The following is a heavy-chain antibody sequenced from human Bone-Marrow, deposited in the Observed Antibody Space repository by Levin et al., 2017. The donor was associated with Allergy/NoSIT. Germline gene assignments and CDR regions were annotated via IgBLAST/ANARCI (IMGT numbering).Heavy chain of an antibody. J-gene: IGHJ4*02. D-gene: IGHD4-17*01. CDR3: ARGRYGDFDR. CDR2: LYAGGAA. Sequence: LTCAASGFTVSSNYMTWVRQAPGKGLEWVSILYAGGAAHYADSVKGRFNIFKDDSKDTLYLQMNNLRADDTAVYYCARGRYGDFDRWGQGTLVTVSS. CDR1: GFTVSSNY. V-gene: IGHV3-53*01.